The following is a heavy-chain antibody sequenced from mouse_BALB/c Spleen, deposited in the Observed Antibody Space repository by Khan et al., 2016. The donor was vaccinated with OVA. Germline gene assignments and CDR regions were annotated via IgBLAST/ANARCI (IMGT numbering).Heavy chain of an antibody. J-gene: IGHJ2*01. CDR2: IYPGTDNT. Sequence: QVQLKQSGAELVRPGASVKLSCKTSGYIFTSYWIHWVKQRSGRGLEWFARIYPGTDNTYYNEKLKDKVTLTADKSSSTVYMQLSSLKSEDSAVYFCAREEALYYFDYWGQGTTLTVSS. CDR3: AREEALYYFDY. CDR1: GYIFTSYW. V-gene: IGHV1-76*01. D-gene: IGHD3-2*02.